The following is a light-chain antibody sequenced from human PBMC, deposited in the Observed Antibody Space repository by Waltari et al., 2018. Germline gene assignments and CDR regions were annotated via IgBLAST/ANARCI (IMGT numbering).Light chain of an antibody. V-gene: IGLV1-47*01. CDR3: AAWDDSLSGVV. CDR2: RNN. CDR1: ISNIGANY. J-gene: IGLJ2*01. Sequence: QSVLTQPPSASGTPGQRVIISCSGSISNIGANYVYWYQQLPGTAPKLLIYRNNQRPPWFPDRSSGSKSGPSASLAISGLRSEDEAHYHCAAWDDSLSGVVFGGGTKLTVL.